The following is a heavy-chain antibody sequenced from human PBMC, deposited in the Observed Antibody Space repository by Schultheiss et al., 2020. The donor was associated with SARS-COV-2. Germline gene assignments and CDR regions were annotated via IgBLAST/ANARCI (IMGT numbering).Heavy chain of an antibody. J-gene: IGHJ4*02. CDR1: GGSISSYY. V-gene: IGHV4-4*07. CDR2: IYTSGST. CDR3: AREGYFWSCYFQDY. Sequence: SETLSLTCTVSGGSISSYYWSWIRQPAGKGLEWIGRIYTSGSTNYNPSIKSRATISGDMSKNQFSLKLSSVTAADTAVYYCAREGYFWSCYFQDYWVQVTLVTGSS. D-gene: IGHD3-3*01.